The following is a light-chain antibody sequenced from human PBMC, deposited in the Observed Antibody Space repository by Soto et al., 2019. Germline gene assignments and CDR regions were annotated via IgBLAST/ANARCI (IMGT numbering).Light chain of an antibody. Sequence: QSVLTQPASVSGSPGQSITISCTGTSRDVGGYNYVSWYQQYPGKSPQLLIYEVTHRPSGVSNRFSGSKSGNTASLTISGLQAEDEADYYCCSLTTRDSHVFGTGTKGTVL. CDR3: CSLTTRDSHV. J-gene: IGLJ1*01. CDR2: EVT. V-gene: IGLV2-14*01. CDR1: SRDVGGYNY.